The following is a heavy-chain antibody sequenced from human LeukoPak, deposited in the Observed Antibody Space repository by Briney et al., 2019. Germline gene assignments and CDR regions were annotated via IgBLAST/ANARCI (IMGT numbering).Heavy chain of an antibody. CDR1: GFTFSSYA. Sequence: GGSLRLSCAASGFTFSSYAMSWVRQAPGKGLEWVSAISAGGGSTYYADSVKGRFTISRDNSKNTLYLQMNSLRAEDTAVYYCAKGHLNSIAAKIDNWGQRTLVTVSS. CDR3: AKGHLNSIAAKIDN. J-gene: IGHJ4*02. V-gene: IGHV3-23*01. CDR2: ISAGGGST. D-gene: IGHD2-15*01.